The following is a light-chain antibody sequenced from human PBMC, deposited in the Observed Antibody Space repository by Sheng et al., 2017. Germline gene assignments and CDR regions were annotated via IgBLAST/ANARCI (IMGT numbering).Light chain of an antibody. V-gene: IGKV3-11*01. CDR3: QQCDKWPLT. Sequence: DIVLTQSPGTLSLSPGQRATLSCRASQSVGTSLAWYRQTSGQAPRLLIYDTSNRAIGIPARFSGSGSGTDFTLTITSLEPEDSAVYYCQQCDKWPLTFGGGTRV. CDR1: QSVGTS. J-gene: IGKJ4*01. CDR2: DTS.